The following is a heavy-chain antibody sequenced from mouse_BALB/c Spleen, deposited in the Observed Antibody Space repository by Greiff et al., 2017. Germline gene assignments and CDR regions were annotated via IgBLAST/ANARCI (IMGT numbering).Heavy chain of an antibody. J-gene: IGHJ3*01. Sequence: EVKVVESGGGLVKPGGSLKLSCAASGFTFSSYAMSWVRQTPEKRLEWVASISSGGSTYYPDSVKGRFTISRDNARNILYLQMSSLRSEDTAMYYCARERTTATWGFAYWGQGTLVTVSA. D-gene: IGHD1-2*01. CDR3: ARERTTATWGFAY. CDR2: ISSGGST. V-gene: IGHV5-6-5*01. CDR1: GFTFSSYA.